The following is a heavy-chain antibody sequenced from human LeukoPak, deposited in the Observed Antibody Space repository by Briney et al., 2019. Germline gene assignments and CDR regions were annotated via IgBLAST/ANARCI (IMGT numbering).Heavy chain of an antibody. Sequence: GGSLRLSCAASGFTFSSYAMSWVRQAPGKGLEWVSAISGSGGSTYYADSVKGRFTISRDNSKNTLYLQMNSLRAEDTALYYCARNRRFGELLVDYWGQGTLVTVSS. D-gene: IGHD3-10*01. V-gene: IGHV3-23*01. CDR3: ARNRRFGELLVDY. CDR1: GFTFSSYA. J-gene: IGHJ4*02. CDR2: ISGSGGST.